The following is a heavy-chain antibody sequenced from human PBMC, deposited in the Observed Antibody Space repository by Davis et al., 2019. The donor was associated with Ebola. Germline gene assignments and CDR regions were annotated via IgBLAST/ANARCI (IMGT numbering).Heavy chain of an antibody. CDR1: GYSFTSYW. J-gene: IGHJ4*02. V-gene: IGHV5-51*01. D-gene: IGHD2-2*01. Sequence: GESLKISCQGSGYSFTSYWIGWVRQMPGKGLEWMGIIYPGDSDTRYSPSFQGQVTISADKSISTAYLQWSSLKASDTAMYYCARGGYCSSTSCRGTFNYWGQGTLVTVPS. CDR3: ARGGYCSSTSCRGTFNY. CDR2: IYPGDSDT.